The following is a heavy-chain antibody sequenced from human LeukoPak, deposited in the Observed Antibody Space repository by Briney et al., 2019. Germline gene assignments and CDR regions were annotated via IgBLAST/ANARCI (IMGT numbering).Heavy chain of an antibody. CDR3: AGEGISRRGIVVVVAADWFDP. D-gene: IGHD2-15*01. CDR1: GGSFSGYY. V-gene: IGHV4-34*01. CDR2: INHSGST. J-gene: IGHJ5*02. Sequence: SETLSLTCAVYGGSFSGYYWSWIRQPPGKGLEWIGEINHSGSTNYNPSLKSRVTISVDTSKNQFSLKLSSVTAADTAVYYCAGEGISRRGIVVVVAADWFDPWGQGTLVTVSS.